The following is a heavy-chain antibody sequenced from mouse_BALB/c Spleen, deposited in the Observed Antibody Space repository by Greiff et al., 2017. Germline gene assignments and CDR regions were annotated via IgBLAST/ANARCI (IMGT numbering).Heavy chain of an antibody. J-gene: IGHJ2*01. CDR2: ISSGSSTI. CDR3: ARGGLYYGNYFDY. CDR1: GFTFSSFG. V-gene: IGHV5-17*02. D-gene: IGHD2-1*01. Sequence: DVKLVESGGGLVQPGGSRKLSCAASGFTFSSFGMHWVRQAPEKGLEWVAYISSGSSTIYYADTVKGRFTISRDNPKNTLFLQMSSLKSEDTAMYYCARGGLYYGNYFDYWGQGTTLTVSS.